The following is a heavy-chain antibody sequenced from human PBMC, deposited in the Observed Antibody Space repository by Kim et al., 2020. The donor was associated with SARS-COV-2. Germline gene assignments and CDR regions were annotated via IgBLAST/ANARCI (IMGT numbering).Heavy chain of an antibody. V-gene: IGHV4-39*01. CDR3: ARHRRLWLGELSAKFDY. Sequence: SETLSLTCTVSGGSISSSSYYWGWIRQPPGKGLEWIGSIYYSGSTYYNPSLKSRVTISVDTSKNQFSLKLSSVTAADTAVYYCARHRRLWLGELSAKFDYWGQGTLVTVSS. D-gene: IGHD3-10*01. CDR1: GGSISSSSYY. CDR2: IYYSGST. J-gene: IGHJ4*02.